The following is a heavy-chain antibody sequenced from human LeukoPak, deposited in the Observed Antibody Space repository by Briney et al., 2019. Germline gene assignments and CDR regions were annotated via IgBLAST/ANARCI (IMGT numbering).Heavy chain of an antibody. V-gene: IGHV1-69*06. CDR2: IIPIFGTA. CDR1: GGTFSSYA. CDR3: ARDNSVRDEAWWFNP. J-gene: IGHJ5*02. Sequence: ASVKVSCKTSGGTFSSYAISWVRQAPGQGLEWMGGIIPIFGTANYAQKFQGRVTITADKSTSTAYMELSSLRSEDTAVYYCARDNSVRDEAWWFNPWGQGTLVTVSS. D-gene: IGHD5-24*01.